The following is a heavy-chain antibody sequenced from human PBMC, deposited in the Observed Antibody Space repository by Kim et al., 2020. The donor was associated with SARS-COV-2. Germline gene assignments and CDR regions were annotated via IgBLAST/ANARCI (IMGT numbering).Heavy chain of an antibody. V-gene: IGHV3-74*01. D-gene: IGHD5-18*01. CDR3: ARGLREGTAMARDFDY. J-gene: IGHJ4*02. Sequence: GKCRITIPRDNAKNTLYLQMNSLRAEDTAVYYCARGLREGTAMARDFDYWGQGTLVTVSS.